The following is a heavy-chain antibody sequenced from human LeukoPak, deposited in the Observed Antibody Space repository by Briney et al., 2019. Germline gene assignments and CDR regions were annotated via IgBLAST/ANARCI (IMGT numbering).Heavy chain of an antibody. CDR2: IDTSGST. D-gene: IGHD1-26*01. CDR3: ARDVGATTAFDY. CDR1: GGSISSGSYY. V-gene: IGHV4-61*02. J-gene: IGHJ4*02. Sequence: PSQTLSLTCTVSGGSISSGSYYWSWIRQPAGKGLEWIGRIDTSGSTNYNPSLKSRVTISVDTSKNQFSLKLSSVTAADTAVHYCARDVGATTAFDYWGQGTLVTVSS.